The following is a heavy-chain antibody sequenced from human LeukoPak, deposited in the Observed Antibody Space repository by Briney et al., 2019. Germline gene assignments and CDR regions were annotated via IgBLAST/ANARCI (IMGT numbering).Heavy chain of an antibody. CDR2: ISGDGGST. CDR1: GFTFDDYA. Sequence: QPGGFLRLSCAASGFTFDDYAMHWVRQAPGKGLEWVSLISGDGGSTYYADSVKGRFTISRDNSKNSLYLQMNSLRTEDTALYYCAKDMSAFTMIVTWGQGTLVTVSS. V-gene: IGHV3-43*02. J-gene: IGHJ5*02. CDR3: AKDMSAFTMIVT. D-gene: IGHD3-22*01.